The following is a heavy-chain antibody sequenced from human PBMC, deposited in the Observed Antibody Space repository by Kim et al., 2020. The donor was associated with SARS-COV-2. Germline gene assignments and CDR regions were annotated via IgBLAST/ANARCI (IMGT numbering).Heavy chain of an antibody. D-gene: IGHD5-18*01. CDR3: ATSGYSYGLAGPNDY. CDR1: GHTFTRYS. V-gene: IGHV1-3*01. CDR2: VNAGKGDT. J-gene: IGHJ4*02. Sequence: ASVKVSCKVSGHTFTRYSMHWVRQAPGQRLEWMGRVNAGKGDTTYSQKFQGRVTITRDTSASTAYMELSSLRSEDTAVYYCATSGYSYGLAGPNDYWGQGTLVTVSS.